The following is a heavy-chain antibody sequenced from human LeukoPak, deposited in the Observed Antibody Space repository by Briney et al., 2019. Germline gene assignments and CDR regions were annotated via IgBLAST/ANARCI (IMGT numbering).Heavy chain of an antibody. J-gene: IGHJ5*02. V-gene: IGHV1-24*01. CDR2: FDPEDGET. Sequence: ASVKVSCKVSGYTLTELSMHWVRQAPGKGLEWMGGFDPEDGETIYAQKFQGRVTMTEDTSTDTAYMELSSLRSEDTAVYYCATANRVVVVAATFRYNWFDPWGQGTLVTVSS. CDR1: GYTLTELS. D-gene: IGHD2-15*01. CDR3: ATANRVVVVAATFRYNWFDP.